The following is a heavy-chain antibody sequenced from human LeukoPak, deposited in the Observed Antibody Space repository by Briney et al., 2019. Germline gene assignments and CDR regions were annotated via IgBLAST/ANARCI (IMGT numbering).Heavy chain of an antibody. CDR3: ARDRGNPSEPFDY. D-gene: IGHD1-14*01. Sequence: ASVKVSCKASGYTFTSYGISWVRQAPGQGLEWMGWMNPNSGNTGYAQKFQGRVTMTRNTSISTAYMELSSLRSEDTAVYYCARDRGNPSEPFDYWGQGTLVTVSS. J-gene: IGHJ4*02. V-gene: IGHV1-8*02. CDR2: MNPNSGNT. CDR1: GYTFTSYG.